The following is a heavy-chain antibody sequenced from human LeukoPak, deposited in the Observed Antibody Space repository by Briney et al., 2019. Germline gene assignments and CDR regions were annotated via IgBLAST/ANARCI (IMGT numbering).Heavy chain of an antibody. Sequence: ASVKVSCKASGYTFTSYGISWVRQAPGQGLEWMGWISAYDGNTNYAQRLQGRVTMTTDTSTSTAYMELRSLRSDDTAVYYCARAVPYYDSSGYPLPDYFDYWGQGTLVTVSS. V-gene: IGHV1-18*01. D-gene: IGHD3-22*01. J-gene: IGHJ4*02. CDR3: ARAVPYYDSSGYPLPDYFDY. CDR2: ISAYDGNT. CDR1: GYTFTSYG.